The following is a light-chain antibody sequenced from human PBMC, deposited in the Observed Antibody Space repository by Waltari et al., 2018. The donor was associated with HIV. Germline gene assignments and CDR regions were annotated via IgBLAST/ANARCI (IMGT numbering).Light chain of an antibody. CDR2: TAI. J-gene: IGKJ1*01. CDR1: QSISNY. Sequence: DIQMTQSPSSLPASVGDRVTITCRASQSISNYLNWYQHKPGKAPNLLIYTAISLQSGVPSRFSGSGSGTDFTLTINSLQPEDFATYFCQHSYSSPWTFGQGTKVEIQ. V-gene: IGKV1-39*01. CDR3: QHSYSSPWT.